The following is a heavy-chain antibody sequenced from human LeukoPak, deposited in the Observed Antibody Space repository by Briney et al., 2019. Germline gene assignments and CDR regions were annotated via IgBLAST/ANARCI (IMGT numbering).Heavy chain of an antibody. Sequence: GGSLRLSCAASGFTFSSYWMSWVRQAPGKGLEWVANIKQDGSEKYYVDSVKGRFTISRDNAKNSLYLQMNSLRAEDTAVYYCASTTFGGVFVYWGQGTLVTVSS. CDR3: ASTTFGGVFVY. CDR1: GFTFSSYW. V-gene: IGHV3-7*01. D-gene: IGHD3-16*02. J-gene: IGHJ4*02. CDR2: IKQDGSEK.